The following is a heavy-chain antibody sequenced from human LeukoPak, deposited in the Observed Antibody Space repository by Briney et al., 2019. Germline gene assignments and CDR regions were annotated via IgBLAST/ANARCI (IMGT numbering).Heavy chain of an antibody. J-gene: IGHJ4*02. V-gene: IGHV3-9*01. Sequence: GGSLRLSCAASGFTFDDYAMHWVRQAPGKGLEWVSGIGWNSNNIGYADSVKGRFTISRDNAKNSLYLQMNSLRAEDTAVYYCAREGGSSGWAPYWGQGTLVTVSS. CDR1: GFTFDDYA. CDR2: IGWNSNNI. CDR3: AREGGSSGWAPY. D-gene: IGHD6-19*01.